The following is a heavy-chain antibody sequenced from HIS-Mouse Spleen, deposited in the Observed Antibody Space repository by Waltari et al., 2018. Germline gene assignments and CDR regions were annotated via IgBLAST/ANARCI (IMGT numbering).Heavy chain of an antibody. Sequence: QVQLQESGPGLVKPSETLSLTCTVSGGSISGYSWSWFRQPTGKGLEWIGYYSGSTNYNPSLKSRVTISVDTSKNQFSLKLSSVTAADTAVYYCARASRDLLLPRYFDLWGRGTLVTVPS. J-gene: IGHJ2*01. CDR2: YYSGST. CDR1: GGSISGYS. V-gene: IGHV4-59*01. CDR3: ARASRDLLLPRYFDL.